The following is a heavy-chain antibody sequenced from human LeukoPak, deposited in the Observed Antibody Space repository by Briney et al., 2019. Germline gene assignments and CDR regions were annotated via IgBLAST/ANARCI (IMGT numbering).Heavy chain of an antibody. V-gene: IGHV3-30*18. Sequence: GGSLRLSCAASGFTFSSYGMHWVRQAPGKGLEWVATISFEGSNKYYADSVKGRFTVSGDNSKNTLYLQMNSLRAEDTAVFYCAKDRRGGVRGRKHYCYGMDVWGQGTTVTVSS. J-gene: IGHJ6*02. CDR1: GFTFSSYG. D-gene: IGHD3-10*01. CDR2: ISFEGSNK. CDR3: AKDRRGGVRGRKHYCYGMDV.